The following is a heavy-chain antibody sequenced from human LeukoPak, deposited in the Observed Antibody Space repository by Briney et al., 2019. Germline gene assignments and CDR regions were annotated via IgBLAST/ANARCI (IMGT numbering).Heavy chain of an antibody. V-gene: IGHV1-18*01. CDR3: ARGAVNRYNWNDDNYYYYYMDV. D-gene: IGHD1-1*01. CDR2: ISAYNGCT. Sequence: ASVKVSCKASGYTFKNYGISWVRQAPGQGLEWMGWISAYNGCTKYAQKVQGRVTMTTDTSTSTAYMGLRSLRSDDTAVYYCARGAVNRYNWNDDNYYYYYMDVWGKGTTVIISS. CDR1: GYTFKNYG. J-gene: IGHJ6*03.